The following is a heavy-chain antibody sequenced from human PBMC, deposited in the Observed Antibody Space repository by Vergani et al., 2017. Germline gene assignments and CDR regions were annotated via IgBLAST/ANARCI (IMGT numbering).Heavy chain of an antibody. CDR2: NIPIFGTT. CDR3: AVSSSSSYNYYRMDV. Sequence: QVKLVQSGAEVTKPGSSVKVSCKASGGTFSSYALSWVRPAPGQGLEWMGGNIPIFGTTNYAQKFQGRVTITAATSTSTAYMEVSSLGSEDTAIYYCAVSSSSSYNYYRMDVWGQGTTVTVSS. D-gene: IGHD6-6*01. V-gene: IGHV1-69*06. J-gene: IGHJ6*02. CDR1: GGTFSSYA.